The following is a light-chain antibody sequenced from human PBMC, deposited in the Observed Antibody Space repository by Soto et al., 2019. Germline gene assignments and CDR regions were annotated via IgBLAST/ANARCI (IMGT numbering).Light chain of an antibody. CDR2: AAS. V-gene: IGKV1-27*01. Sequence: DIPMTQSPSSLSASLGDRVTITCRASQGIGVYLAWFQQKPGKVPKLLIYAASTLQSGVPSRFSGSGSGTDFTLTISSLQPEDFATYYCQKYNSAPLTCGGGTKVEIK. CDR1: QGIGVY. J-gene: IGKJ4*01. CDR3: QKYNSAPLT.